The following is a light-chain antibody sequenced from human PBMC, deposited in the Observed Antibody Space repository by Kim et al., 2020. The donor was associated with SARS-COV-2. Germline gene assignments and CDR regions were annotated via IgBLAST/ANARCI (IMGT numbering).Light chain of an antibody. Sequence: QSALTQPRSVSGSPGQSVTISCTGIRSDVSGYTYVSWYQHHPGKAPKLMIFDVTKRPSGVPDRFSGSKSGNTASLTISGLQADDEADYYCCSYAGRYTWVFGGGTKLTVL. V-gene: IGLV2-11*01. CDR1: RSDVSGYTY. CDR2: DVT. J-gene: IGLJ3*02. CDR3: CSYAGRYTWV.